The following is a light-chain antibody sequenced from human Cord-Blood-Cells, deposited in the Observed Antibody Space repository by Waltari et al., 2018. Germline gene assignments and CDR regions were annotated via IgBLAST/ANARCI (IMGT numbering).Light chain of an antibody. CDR3: QQRSNWPPLT. CDR2: DAS. CDR1: QSVRSY. J-gene: IGKJ5*01. V-gene: IGKV3-11*01. Sequence: EIVLPQSPATLSLSPGERATLSCRASQSVRSYLAWYQQKPGQAPRLLIYDASNRATGIPARFSGSGSGTDFTLTISSLEPEDFAVYYCQQRSNWPPLTFGQGTRLEIK.